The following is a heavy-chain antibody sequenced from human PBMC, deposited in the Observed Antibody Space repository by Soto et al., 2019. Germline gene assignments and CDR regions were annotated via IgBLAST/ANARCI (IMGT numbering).Heavy chain of an antibody. J-gene: IGHJ5*02. D-gene: IGHD3-22*01. CDR3: TRDPRPISMKVVSLSREVWFAP. Sequence: EVQLVESGGDLDQPGGSLRLSCAASGFTFSSYWMHWVRQAPGKGLEWVALINNDGSSTTYADSVKGRFTIARDNANNTLYLQVNGLRAVGTAVYDCTRDPRPISMKVVSLSREVWFAPWAQGTLVTASS. V-gene: IGHV3-74*03. CDR2: INNDGSST. CDR1: GFTFSSYW.